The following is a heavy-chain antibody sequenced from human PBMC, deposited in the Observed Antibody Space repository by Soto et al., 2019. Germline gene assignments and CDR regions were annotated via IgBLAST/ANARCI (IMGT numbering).Heavy chain of an antibody. J-gene: IGHJ4*02. Sequence: EVQLLESGGGLVQPGGSLRLSCAASGFTFSSYAMSWVRQAPGQGLEWVAAISGSGGTTYYADSVKGRFTISRDNSRNTLYMRMNSLRAEDTAVYYCAKLRVPTVVTECDYWGQGTLVTVSS. CDR2: ISGSGGTT. D-gene: IGHD2-15*01. CDR1: GFTFSSYA. CDR3: AKLRVPTVVTECDY. V-gene: IGHV3-23*01.